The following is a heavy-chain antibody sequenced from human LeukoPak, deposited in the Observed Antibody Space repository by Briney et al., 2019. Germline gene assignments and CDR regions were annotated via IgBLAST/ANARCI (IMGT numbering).Heavy chain of an antibody. CDR1: GGSISSSSYY. CDR2: IYYSGST. J-gene: IGHJ4*02. Sequence: PSETLSLTCTVSGGSISSSSYYWGWIRQPPGKGLEWIGSIYYSGSTYYNPSLKSRVTISVDTSKNQFSLKLSSVTAADTAVYYCARDSGAPDYWGQGTLVTVSS. CDR3: ARDSGAPDY. D-gene: IGHD2-8*02. V-gene: IGHV4-39*07.